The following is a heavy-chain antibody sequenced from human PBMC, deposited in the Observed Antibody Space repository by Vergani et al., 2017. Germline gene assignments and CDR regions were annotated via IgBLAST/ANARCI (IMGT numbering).Heavy chain of an antibody. V-gene: IGHV4-61*02. CDR2: IYTSGAT. CDR1: GGSFSTGGQS. J-gene: IGHJ3*02. Sequence: QVQLQESGPGLVKPSQTLPLTCTVSGGSFSTGGQSWTWLRQSAGKGLEWIGRIYTSGATNYNPSLRSRAIMSVDASKKQFSLKLSSVTAADTAVYYCARLRDXWSGYYTGSDAFDIWGQGTMVTVSS. CDR3: ARLRDXWSGYYTGSDAFDI. D-gene: IGHD3-3*01.